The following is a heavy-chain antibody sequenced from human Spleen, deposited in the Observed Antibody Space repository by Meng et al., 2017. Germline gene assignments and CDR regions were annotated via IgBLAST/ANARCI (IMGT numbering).Heavy chain of an antibody. CDR3: ASSENSSWFDY. Sequence: ASVKVSCKGSGYSFTSYWIGWVRQAPGQGPEWMAIINPRGGSTTYAQKFQGRVTMTRDTSTSTVYMELSSLRSEDTAVYYCASSENSSWFDYWGQGTLVTVSS. CDR1: GYSFTSYW. V-gene: IGHV1-46*01. J-gene: IGHJ5*01. D-gene: IGHD6-13*01. CDR2: INPRGGST.